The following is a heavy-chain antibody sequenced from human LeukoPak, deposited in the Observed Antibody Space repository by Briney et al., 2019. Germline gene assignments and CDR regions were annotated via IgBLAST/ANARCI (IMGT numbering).Heavy chain of an antibody. CDR2: MNPNSGNT. J-gene: IGHJ2*01. CDR1: GYTFTSYD. V-gene: IGHV1-8*03. D-gene: IGHD5-18*01. Sequence: ASVKLSCKASGYTFTSYDNNWVRHATGQGREWMGWMNPNSGNTGYAQKFQGRVTITRNTSIITAYMELSRLRCEGTAVYYCARVMRYSYGYWYIDLWGRGTLVTVSS. CDR3: ARVMRYSYGYWYIDL.